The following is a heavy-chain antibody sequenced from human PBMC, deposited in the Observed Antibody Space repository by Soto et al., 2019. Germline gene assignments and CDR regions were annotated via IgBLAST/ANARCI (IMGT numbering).Heavy chain of an antibody. CDR2: ISGSGGST. Sequence: GGSLRLSCAASGFTFSSYAMSWVRQAPGKGLEWVSAISGSGGSTYYADSVEGRFTISRDNSKNTLYLQMNSLRAEDTAVYYCAKGSREYSSSLDHFDYWGQGTLVTVSS. CDR3: AKGSREYSSSLDHFDY. V-gene: IGHV3-23*01. D-gene: IGHD6-6*01. J-gene: IGHJ4*02. CDR1: GFTFSSYA.